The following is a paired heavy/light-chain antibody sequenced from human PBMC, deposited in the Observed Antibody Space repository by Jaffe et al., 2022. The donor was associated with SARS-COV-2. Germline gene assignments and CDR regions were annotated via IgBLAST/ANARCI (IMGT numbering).Heavy chain of an antibody. J-gene: IGHJ4*02. Sequence: EVLLVESGGGLIQPGGSLRLSCAASGFSVSSNYINWVRQAPGKGLEWVSVIWSGYSTYYADSVRGRFTISRDNSKNTVYLQMNSLRAEDTAVYYCARDSTSVWSLESWGQGTLVTVSS. V-gene: IGHV3-53*01. CDR1: GFSVSSNY. CDR3: ARDSTSVWSLES. D-gene: IGHD6-19*01. CDR2: IWSGYST.
Light chain of an antibody. Sequence: QSLLTQPPSVSAAPGQRVTISCSGSSSTIGSNYVFWYQQLPGTAPKLLIYDNNKRPSGIPDRFSGSKSGTSATLGITGLQTGDEADYYCGAWDSSLSAGVFGGGTKLTVL. V-gene: IGLV1-51*01. CDR2: DNN. CDR1: SSTIGSNY. CDR3: GAWDSSLSAGV. J-gene: IGLJ3*02.